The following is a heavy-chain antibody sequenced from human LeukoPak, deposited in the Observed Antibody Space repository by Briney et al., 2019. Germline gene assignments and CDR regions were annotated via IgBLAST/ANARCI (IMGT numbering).Heavy chain of an antibody. CDR3: AKGLIPGFDY. CDR2: ISASGGST. CDR1: GFTFSSYA. V-gene: IGHV3-23*01. Sequence: GGSLRLSCAASGFTFSSYAMSWVRQAPGKGLEWVSTISASGGSTYYADSVKGRSTISRDNSKNTLYMQMNSLRAEDTAVYYCAKGLIPGFDYWGQGTLVTVSS. J-gene: IGHJ4*02.